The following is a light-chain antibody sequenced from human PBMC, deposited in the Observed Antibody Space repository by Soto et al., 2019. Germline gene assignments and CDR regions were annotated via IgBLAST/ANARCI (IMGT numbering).Light chain of an antibody. CDR2: KAS. V-gene: IGKV1-5*03. CDR1: QSISSW. Sequence: DIQMTQSPSTLSASVGDRVTITCRASQSISSWLAWYQHKPGNAPKVLIYKASTLESGVPSRFSGSGSGTEFTLTISSLQPDDFATYYCQHYNTYPLTFGGGTKVEIK. J-gene: IGKJ4*01. CDR3: QHYNTYPLT.